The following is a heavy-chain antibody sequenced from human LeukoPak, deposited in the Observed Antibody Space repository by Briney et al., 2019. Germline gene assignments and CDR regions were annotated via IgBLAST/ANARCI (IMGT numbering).Heavy chain of an antibody. CDR1: GGSISSSSYY. D-gene: IGHD4-23*01. V-gene: IGHV4-39*01. Sequence: SETLSLTCTVSGGSISSSSYYWGWIRQPPGKGLEWIGSIYYSGSTYYNPSLNSRITISVDTSKNQFSLKLSSVTAADTAVYYCARRLAVVTQEIDYWGQGTLVTVSS. J-gene: IGHJ4*02. CDR2: IYYSGST. CDR3: ARRLAVVTQEIDY.